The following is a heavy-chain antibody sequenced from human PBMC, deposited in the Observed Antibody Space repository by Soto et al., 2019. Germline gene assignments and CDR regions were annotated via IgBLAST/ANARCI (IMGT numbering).Heavy chain of an antibody. CDR1: GYTFTSYA. Sequence: ASVKVSCKASGYTFTSYAMHWVRQAPGQRLEWMGWINAGNGNTKYSQKFQGRVTITRDTSASTAYMELSSLRSEDTAVYYCARDGEYPGAFDIWGQGTMVTVSS. J-gene: IGHJ3*02. CDR2: INAGNGNT. CDR3: ARDGEYPGAFDI. V-gene: IGHV1-3*01.